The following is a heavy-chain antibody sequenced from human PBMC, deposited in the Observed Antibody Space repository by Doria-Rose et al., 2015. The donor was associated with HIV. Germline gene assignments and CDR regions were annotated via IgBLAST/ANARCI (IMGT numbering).Heavy chain of an antibody. CDR1: GVSLSSPGMG. D-gene: IGHD6-13*01. CDR3: ARIKSSRWYHKYYFDF. V-gene: IGHV2-26*01. J-gene: IGHJ4*02. Sequence: QITLKESGPVLVKPTETLTLTCTVSGVSLSSPGMGVSWIRQPPGKALEWLVHIFSDDERSYKTSLTSRLTISRGTSKSQVVLTMTDMDPVDTATYYCARIKSSRWYHKYYFDFWGQGTLVIVSA. CDR2: IFSDDER.